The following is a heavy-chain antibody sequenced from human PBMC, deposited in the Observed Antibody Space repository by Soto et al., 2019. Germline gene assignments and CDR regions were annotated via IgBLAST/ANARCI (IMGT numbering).Heavy chain of an antibody. CDR1: GGSISSSSYY. D-gene: IGHD3-22*01. V-gene: IGHV4-39*07. J-gene: IGHJ5*02. Sequence: SETLSLTCTVSGGSISSSSYYWGWIRQPPGKGLEWIGSIYYSGSTNYNPSLKSRVTISVDTSKNQFFLKLSSVTAADTAVYYCAREGVYYDSSGYPLYNWFDPWGQGTLVTVSS. CDR3: AREGVYYDSSGYPLYNWFDP. CDR2: IYYSGST.